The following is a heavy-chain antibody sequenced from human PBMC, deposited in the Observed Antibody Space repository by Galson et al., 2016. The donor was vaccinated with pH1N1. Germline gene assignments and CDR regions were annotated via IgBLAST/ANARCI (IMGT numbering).Heavy chain of an antibody. Sequence: LSLTCSVSGGSSSSETYYWGWIRQPPGKGLEWIGGIHYSGTTYHNPSLKSRVTLSVDTSKNQFSLKVTSVTAADTAVYYCARAGGILYDFDYWGQGSLVTVTS. CDR3: ARAGGILYDFDY. CDR2: IHYSGTT. V-gene: IGHV4-39*07. J-gene: IGHJ4*02. CDR1: GGSSSSETYY. D-gene: IGHD2-8*01.